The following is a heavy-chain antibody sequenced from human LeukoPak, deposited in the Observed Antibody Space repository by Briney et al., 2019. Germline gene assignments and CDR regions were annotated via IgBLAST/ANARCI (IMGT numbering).Heavy chain of an antibody. CDR3: ARVHYYGSGSYYTDYMDV. V-gene: IGHV4-59*01. J-gene: IGHJ6*03. D-gene: IGHD3-10*01. Sequence: SETLSLTXTVSGGSISSYYWSWIRQPPGKGLEWIGYIYYSGSTNYNPSLKSRVTISVDTSKHQFSLKLSSVTAADTAVYYCARVHYYGSGSYYTDYMDVWGKGTTVTVSS. CDR2: IYYSGST. CDR1: GGSISSYY.